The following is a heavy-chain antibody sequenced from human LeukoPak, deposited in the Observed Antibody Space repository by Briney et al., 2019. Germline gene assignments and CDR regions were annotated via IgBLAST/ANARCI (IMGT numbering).Heavy chain of an antibody. D-gene: IGHD3-10*01. Sequence: GGSLRLSCAASGFTFSTYAMSWVRQAPGKGLEWVSGISHGGGDTYYADSVKGRFTNSRDNSKNTLYLQMDSLRAEDTAVYYCAKVPGFQGRGVPIDYWGQGTLVTVSS. J-gene: IGHJ4*02. V-gene: IGHV3-23*01. CDR2: ISHGGGDT. CDR1: GFTFSTYA. CDR3: AKVPGFQGRGVPIDY.